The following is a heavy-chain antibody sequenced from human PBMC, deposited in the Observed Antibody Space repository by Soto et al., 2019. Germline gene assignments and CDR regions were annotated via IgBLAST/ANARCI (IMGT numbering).Heavy chain of an antibody. CDR3: ARAYDSSGYYPLYYFDY. Sequence: QVQLQESGPGLVKPSGTLSLTCAVSGGSISSSNWWSWVRQPPGKGLEWIGEIYHSGSTNYNPSLKSRVTITVDKAKNQFSLKLSSVTAADTAVYYCARAYDSSGYYPLYYFDYWGQGTLVTVSS. V-gene: IGHV4-4*02. J-gene: IGHJ4*02. CDR2: IYHSGST. CDR1: GGSISSSNW. D-gene: IGHD3-22*01.